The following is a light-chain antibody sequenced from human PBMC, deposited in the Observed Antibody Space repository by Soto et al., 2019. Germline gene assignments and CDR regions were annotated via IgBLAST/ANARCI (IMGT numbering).Light chain of an antibody. CDR3: QQYYRGST. V-gene: IGKV3-15*01. CDR1: QSVDSK. J-gene: IGKJ2*01. Sequence: IVMTQSPAALSVSPGERATLSCWASQSVDSKLAWYQQKPGRAPRLLISGASTPATGIYAWFSGSGSATEFNLTITSLQPEDFAVYYWQQYYRGSTFGQGTKLDI. CDR2: GAS.